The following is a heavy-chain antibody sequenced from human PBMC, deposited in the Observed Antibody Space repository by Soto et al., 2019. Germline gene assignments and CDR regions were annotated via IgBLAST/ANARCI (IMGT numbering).Heavy chain of an antibody. CDR1: GGSISSSGYY. V-gene: IGHV4-39*01. CDR3: ARPPTASLDAFEI. J-gene: IGHJ3*02. CDR2: IYYSGST. Sequence: PSETLSLTCTVSGGSISSSGYYWGWIRQPPGKGLEWIGSIYYSGSTYYNPSLKSRVTISVDTSKNQFSLNLNSVTAADTAVYYCARPPTASLDAFEIWGQGTMVTVSS.